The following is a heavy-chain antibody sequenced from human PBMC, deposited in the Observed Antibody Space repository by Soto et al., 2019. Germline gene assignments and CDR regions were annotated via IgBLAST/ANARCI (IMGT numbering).Heavy chain of an antibody. CDR2: INSSSSYI. CDR3: ARDRVRGYSYGEIDY. D-gene: IGHD5-18*01. V-gene: IGHV3-21*01. J-gene: IGHJ4*02. CDR1: GFTFSSYI. Sequence: GGSLRLSCAASGFTFSSYIINWVRQAPGKGLEWVSSINSSSSYIYYADSVKGPFTISRDNAKNSLYLQMNSLRAEDTAVYYCARDRVRGYSYGEIDYWGQGTLVTVSS.